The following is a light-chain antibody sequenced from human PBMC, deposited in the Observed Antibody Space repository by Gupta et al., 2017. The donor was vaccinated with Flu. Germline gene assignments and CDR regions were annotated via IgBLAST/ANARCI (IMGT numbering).Light chain of an antibody. V-gene: IGKV1-5*03. CDR3: QQYNAYSRT. Sequence: DIQMTQSLSTLSASVGDRVTITFRASQSISRYLAWYQQKPGKAPKLLIYKASTLASGVPSRFSASGSGTEFTLTISSLQPDDFATYYFQQYNAYSRTFGQGTKVEIK. CDR2: KAS. J-gene: IGKJ1*01. CDR1: QSISRY.